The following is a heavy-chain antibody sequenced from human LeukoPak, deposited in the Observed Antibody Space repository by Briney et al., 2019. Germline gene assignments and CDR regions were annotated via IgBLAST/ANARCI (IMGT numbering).Heavy chain of an antibody. CDR1: GFTVSSNY. CDR2: IYSGGST. CDR3: ARAAEWLVLDY. V-gene: IGHV3-53*01. Sequence: LGGSLRLSCAASGFTVSSNYMSWVRQAPGKGLEWVSVIYSGGSTYYADSVKGRFTISRDNSKNTLYLQMNSLRAEDTAVYYCARAAEWLVLDYWGQGTLVTVSS. J-gene: IGHJ4*02. D-gene: IGHD6-19*01.